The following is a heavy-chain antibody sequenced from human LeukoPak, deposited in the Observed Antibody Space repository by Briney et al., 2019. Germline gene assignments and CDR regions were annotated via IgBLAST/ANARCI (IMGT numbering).Heavy chain of an antibody. CDR1: GGSISNNY. CDR2: VYSSGTT. Sequence: SETLSLTCTVSGGSISNNYWSWIRQPPGKGLEWIGYVYSSGTTNYNPSLRSRVTISVDRSKNQFSLKLSSVTAADTAVYYCARDLSLDYWGQVILVTVSS. V-gene: IGHV4-59*01. CDR3: ARDLSLDY. J-gene: IGHJ4*02.